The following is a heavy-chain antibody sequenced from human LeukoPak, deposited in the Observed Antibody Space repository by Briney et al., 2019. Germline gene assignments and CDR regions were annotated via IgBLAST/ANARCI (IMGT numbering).Heavy chain of an antibody. CDR3: ARDYGGQRRWDY. CDR1: GGTFSSYA. D-gene: IGHD3-10*01. Sequence: SVKVSCKASGGTFSSYAISWVRQAPGQGLEWMGRIIPILGIANYAQKFQGRVTITAGKSTSTAYMELSSLRSEDTAVYYCARDYGGQRRWDYWGQGTLVTVSS. V-gene: IGHV1-69*04. CDR2: IIPILGIA. J-gene: IGHJ4*02.